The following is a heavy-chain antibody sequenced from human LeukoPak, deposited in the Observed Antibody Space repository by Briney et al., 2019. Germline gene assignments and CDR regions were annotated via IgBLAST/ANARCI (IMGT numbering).Heavy chain of an antibody. D-gene: IGHD5-24*01. V-gene: IGHV4-39*01. CDR2: IYYSGST. CDR1: GGSISSYY. J-gene: IGHJ4*02. Sequence: PSETLSLTCTVSGGSISSYYWSWIRQPPGKGLEWIGSIYYSGSTYYNPSLKSRVTISVDTSKNQFSLKLSSVTAADTAVYYCARQPEDGYNPRPDYFDYWGQGTLVTVSS. CDR3: ARQPEDGYNPRPDYFDY.